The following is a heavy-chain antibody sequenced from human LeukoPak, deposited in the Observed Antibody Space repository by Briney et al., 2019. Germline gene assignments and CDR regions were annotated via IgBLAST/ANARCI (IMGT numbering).Heavy chain of an antibody. CDR3: AREGDCSSTSCYGSPLGAFDI. D-gene: IGHD2-2*01. CDR1: GFTFKKYW. J-gene: IGHJ3*02. V-gene: IGHV3-7*01. Sequence: PGGSLRLSCAASGFTFKKYWMNWVRQVPGKGLECLANIKEDGSETYYADSVKGRFTISRDNAKNSLYLQMNSLRAEDTAVYYCAREGDCSSTSCYGSPLGAFDIWGQGTMVTVSS. CDR2: IKEDGSET.